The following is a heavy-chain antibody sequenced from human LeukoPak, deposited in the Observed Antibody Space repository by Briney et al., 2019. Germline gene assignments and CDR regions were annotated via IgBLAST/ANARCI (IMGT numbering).Heavy chain of an antibody. CDR1: GYIFPAYG. D-gene: IGHD4-17*01. CDR3: ARESYGEEDN. J-gene: IGHJ4*02. V-gene: IGHV1-18*01. Sequence: ASVKVSCKASGYIFPAYGISWVRQAPGQGLEWMGWISAYNGDTDYAQNLQGRFTMTTDTSTSTAYMELRSLRSDDTAVYYCARESYGEEDNWGQGTLVTVSS. CDR2: ISAYNGDT.